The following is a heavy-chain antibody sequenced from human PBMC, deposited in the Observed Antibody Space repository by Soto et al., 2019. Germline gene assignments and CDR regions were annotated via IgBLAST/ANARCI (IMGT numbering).Heavy chain of an antibody. Sequence: ASVKVSCKASGYTITAHLLHWVRQAPGQGLEWMGWISAYNGNTNYAQKLQGRVTMTTDTSTSTDYMELRSLRSDDTAVYYCARDFLVVAGTPDYWCQGTLVTVSS. V-gene: IGHV1-18*04. CDR1: GYTITAHL. CDR3: ARDFLVVAGTPDY. J-gene: IGHJ4*02. D-gene: IGHD6-19*01. CDR2: ISAYNGNT.